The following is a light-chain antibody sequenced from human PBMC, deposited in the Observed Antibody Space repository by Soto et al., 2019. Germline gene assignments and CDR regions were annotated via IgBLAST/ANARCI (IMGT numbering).Light chain of an antibody. Sequence: QSVLTQSPSASGTPGQRVTISCSGSSPNIGRNYVYWYQQLPGSAPKLLIYRNNQRPSGVPVRFSGSKSGTSASLAISGLRSEDEADYHCATWDDSLSGLVFGGGTKLTVL. CDR2: RNN. V-gene: IGLV1-47*01. CDR3: ATWDDSLSGLV. CDR1: SPNIGRNY. J-gene: IGLJ2*01.